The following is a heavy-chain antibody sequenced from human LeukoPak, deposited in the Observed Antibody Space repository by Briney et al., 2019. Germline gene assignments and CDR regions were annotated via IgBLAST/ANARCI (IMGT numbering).Heavy chain of an antibody. J-gene: IGHJ4*02. CDR1: GGSIGSYF. CDR3: ARYGDGYNFYY. Sequence: TSQTLSLTSTVSGGSIGSYFWSWIRQPPGKGLEWIGYIYYSGSTNYNPSLKSRVTISVDTSKNQFSLKLSSVTAADTAVYYCARYGDGYNFYYWGQGTLVTVSS. D-gene: IGHD5-24*01. CDR2: IYYSGST. V-gene: IGHV4-59*01.